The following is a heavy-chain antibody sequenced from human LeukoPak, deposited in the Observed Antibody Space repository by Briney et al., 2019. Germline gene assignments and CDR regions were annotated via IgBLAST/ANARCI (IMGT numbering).Heavy chain of an antibody. CDR3: ATIRTVAGTGYYYYGMDV. J-gene: IGHJ6*02. CDR2: IIPILGIA. CDR1: GGTFSSYA. V-gene: IGHV1-69*04. Sequence: SVKVSCKASGGTFSSYAISWVRQAPGQGLEWMGRIIPILGIANYAQKFQGRVTITADKSTSTAYMELSSPRSEDTAVYYCATIRTVAGTGYYYYGMDVWGQGTTVTVSS. D-gene: IGHD6-19*01.